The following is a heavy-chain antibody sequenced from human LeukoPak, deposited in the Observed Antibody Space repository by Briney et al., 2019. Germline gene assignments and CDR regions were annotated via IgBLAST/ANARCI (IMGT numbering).Heavy chain of an antibody. CDR1: GFTFDDYA. CDR3: AKDIGGRWTPFDY. J-gene: IGHJ4*02. V-gene: IGHV3-9*01. Sequence: SLRLSCAASGFTFDDYAMHWVRQAPGKGLEWVSGISWNSGSIGYADSVKGRFTISRDNAKNSLYLQMNSLRAEDTALCYCAKDIGGRWTPFDYWGQGTLVTVSS. D-gene: IGHD3-16*01. CDR2: ISWNSGSI.